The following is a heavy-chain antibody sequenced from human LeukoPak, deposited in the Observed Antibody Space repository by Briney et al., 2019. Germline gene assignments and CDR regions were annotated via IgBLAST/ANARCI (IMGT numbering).Heavy chain of an antibody. D-gene: IGHD3-16*01. CDR3: FTEVPGGGY. V-gene: IGHV3-15*06. Sequence: GGSLRLSCVASGFTFSSYAMSWVRQAPGKGLEWVGRIKSNSDGGTTNYAAPVKGGFAISRDDSKNTLYLQMNSLKTEDTAMYYCFTEVPGGGYWGQGTLVTVSS. CDR2: IKSNSDGGTT. CDR1: GFTFSSYA. J-gene: IGHJ4*02.